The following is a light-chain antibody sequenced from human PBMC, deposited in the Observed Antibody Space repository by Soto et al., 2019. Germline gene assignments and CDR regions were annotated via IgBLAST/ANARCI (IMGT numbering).Light chain of an antibody. J-gene: IGKJ4*01. Sequence: EIVLTQSPGTLSLSPGERATLSCRASQSVSRNYLAWYQQKPGQAPRLLIYDASSRATGIPDRFSGSGSGADFTITINRLEPEDFAVYFCQKYGRTPLTFGGGTKV. CDR2: DAS. CDR1: QSVSRNY. V-gene: IGKV3-20*01. CDR3: QKYGRTPLT.